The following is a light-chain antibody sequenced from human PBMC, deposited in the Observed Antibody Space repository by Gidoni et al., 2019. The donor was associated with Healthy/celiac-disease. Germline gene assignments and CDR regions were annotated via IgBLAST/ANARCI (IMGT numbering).Light chain of an antibody. CDR2: DVR. J-gene: IGLJ2*01. CDR1: SSDVGGYTY. V-gene: IGLV2-11*01. CDR3: CSYAVSSVV. Sequence: SALTQPRSVSGSPGQSVTISCTGTSSDVGGYTYVLCYQQHPVKAPKLMIYDVRNRPPGVPDRFSCSKSGNTASLTISGLQADDEADYYCCSYAVSSVVFGGGTKLTVL.